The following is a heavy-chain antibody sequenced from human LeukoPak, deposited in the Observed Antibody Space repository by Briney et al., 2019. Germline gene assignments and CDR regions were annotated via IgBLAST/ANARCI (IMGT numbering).Heavy chain of an antibody. CDR1: GGSISSGGYS. J-gene: IGHJ4*02. V-gene: IGHV4-31*11. CDR3: ARVSNYGRYFDY. Sequence: PSETLSLTCAVSGGSISSGGYSWSWIRQPPGKGLEWIGYIYYSGSTYYNPSLKSRVTISVDTSKNQFSLKLSSVTAADTAVYYCARVSNYGRYFDYWGQGTLVTVSS. CDR2: IYYSGST. D-gene: IGHD4-11*01.